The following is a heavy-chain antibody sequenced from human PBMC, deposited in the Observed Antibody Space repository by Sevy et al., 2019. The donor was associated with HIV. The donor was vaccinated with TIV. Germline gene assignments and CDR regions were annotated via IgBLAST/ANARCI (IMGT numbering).Heavy chain of an antibody. CDR2: ISSGSGTI. CDR1: GFNFRNYS. Sequence: GGSLRLSCAASGFNFRNYSMTWVRQAPGKGLDWVSYISSGSGTIHYADSVEDRFTISRDNAKNSLFLQMNSLRDEDTAIYYCARPYCSGDDCYSELDYWGQGILVTVSS. V-gene: IGHV3-48*02. D-gene: IGHD2-15*01. J-gene: IGHJ4*02. CDR3: ARPYCSGDDCYSELDY.